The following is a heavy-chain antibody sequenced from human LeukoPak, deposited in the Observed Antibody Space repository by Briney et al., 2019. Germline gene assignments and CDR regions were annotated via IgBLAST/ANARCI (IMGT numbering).Heavy chain of an antibody. J-gene: IGHJ3*02. CDR2: TNTAGNTI. CDR1: GFTFRDYF. Sequence: KPGGSLRLSCAASGFTFRDYFMSWIRQAPGKGLEWVAYTNTAGNTIYYADSMKGRFTISRDNAKNSLYLQMITLRAEDTAVYYCARATYDSSAVDAFDIWGQGTMVTVSP. V-gene: IGHV3-11*01. D-gene: IGHD3-22*01. CDR3: ARATYDSSAVDAFDI.